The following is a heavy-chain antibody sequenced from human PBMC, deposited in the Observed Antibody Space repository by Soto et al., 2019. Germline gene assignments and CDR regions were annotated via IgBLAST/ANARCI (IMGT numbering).Heavy chain of an antibody. CDR3: ARHGISGSYLGLYYGMDV. D-gene: IGHD1-26*01. Sequence: SVKVSCKASGGTFSSYAISWVRQAPGQGLEWMGGIIPIFGTANYARKFQGRVTITADESTSTAYMELSSLRSEDTAVYYCARHGISGSYLGLYYGMDVWGQGTTVTVSS. CDR2: IIPIFGTA. J-gene: IGHJ6*02. V-gene: IGHV1-69*13. CDR1: GGTFSSYA.